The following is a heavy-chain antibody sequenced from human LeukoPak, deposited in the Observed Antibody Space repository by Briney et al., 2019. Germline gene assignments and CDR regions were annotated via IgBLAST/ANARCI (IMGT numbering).Heavy chain of an antibody. D-gene: IGHD4-17*01. Sequence: PGGSLRLSCAASGFTFSSYGMHWVRQAPGKGLEWVSFIRYDGSNEYYADSVRGRFTISRDNSKNTLYLQMNSLRAEDTAVYYCAKDNTVNLYYFDYWGQGTLVTVSS. CDR2: IRYDGSNE. CDR1: GFTFSSYG. J-gene: IGHJ4*02. CDR3: AKDNTVNLYYFDY. V-gene: IGHV3-30*02.